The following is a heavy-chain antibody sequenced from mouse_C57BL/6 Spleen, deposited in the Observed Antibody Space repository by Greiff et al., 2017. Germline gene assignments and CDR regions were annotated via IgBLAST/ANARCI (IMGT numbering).Heavy chain of an antibody. D-gene: IGHD1-1*02. V-gene: IGHV1-19*01. J-gene: IGHJ2*01. Sequence: VQLKESGPVLVKPGASVKMSCKASGYTFTDYYMNWVKQSHGKSLEWIGVINPYNGGTSYNQKFKGKATLTVDKSSSTAYMELNSLTSEDSAVYYCARVESQSYFDYWGQGTTLTVSS. CDR2: INPYNGGT. CDR3: ARVESQSYFDY. CDR1: GYTFTDYY.